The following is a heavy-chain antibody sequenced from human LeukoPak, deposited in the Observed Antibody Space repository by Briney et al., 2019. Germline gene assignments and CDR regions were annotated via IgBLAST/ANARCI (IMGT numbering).Heavy chain of an antibody. D-gene: IGHD2-21*01. Sequence: PGRSLRLSCAASGFTFSSYGMHWVRQAPGKGLEWVAVISYDGSNKYYADSVKGRFTISRDNSKNTLYLQMNSLRAEDTAVYYRAKDLSDLWGQGTLVTVSS. V-gene: IGHV3-30*18. CDR2: ISYDGSNK. J-gene: IGHJ4*02. CDR3: AKDLSDL. CDR1: GFTFSSYG.